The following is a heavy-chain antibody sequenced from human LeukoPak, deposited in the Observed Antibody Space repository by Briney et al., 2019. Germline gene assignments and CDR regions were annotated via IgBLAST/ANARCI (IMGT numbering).Heavy chain of an antibody. Sequence: GGSLRLSCAASGFTFSSYGMHWVRQAPGKGLEWVAYIRYDGNTKYYADSVKGRFTISRDNSKNTLFLQMNSLRAEDTAVYYCARARGYSYGYPLDVWGQGTTVTVSS. CDR3: ARARGYSYGYPLDV. CDR1: GFTFSSYG. D-gene: IGHD5-18*01. V-gene: IGHV3-30*02. J-gene: IGHJ6*02. CDR2: IRYDGNTK.